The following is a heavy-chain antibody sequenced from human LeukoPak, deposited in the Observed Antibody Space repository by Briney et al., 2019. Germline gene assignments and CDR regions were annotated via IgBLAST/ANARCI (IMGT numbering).Heavy chain of an antibody. V-gene: IGHV1-69*06. CDR3: AGLRFPYYGDYVLDY. D-gene: IGHD4-17*01. Sequence: SVKVSCKASGYTFTSYGISWVRQAPGQGLEWMGGIIPIFGTANYAQKFQGRVAITADKSTSTAYMELSSLRSEDTAVYYCAGLRFPYYGDYVLDYWGQGTLVTVSS. J-gene: IGHJ4*02. CDR1: GYTFTSYG. CDR2: IIPIFGTA.